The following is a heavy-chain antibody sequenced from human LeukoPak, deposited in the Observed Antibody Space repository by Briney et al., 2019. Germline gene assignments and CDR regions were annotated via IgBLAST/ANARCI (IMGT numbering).Heavy chain of an antibody. Sequence: TGGSLRLSCAASGFTFSSYSMNWVRQAPGKGLEWVSFISSSSSYIYYADSVRGRFTISRDNAKNSLYLQLNSLRAEDTAVYYCARDEVACSSTNCYFVYWGQGTLVTVSS. J-gene: IGHJ4*02. CDR3: ARDEVACSSTNCYFVY. D-gene: IGHD2-2*01. CDR2: ISSSSSYI. CDR1: GFTFSSYS. V-gene: IGHV3-21*01.